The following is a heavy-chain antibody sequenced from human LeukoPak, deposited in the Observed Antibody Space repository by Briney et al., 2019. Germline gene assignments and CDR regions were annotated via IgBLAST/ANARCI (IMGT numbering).Heavy chain of an antibody. Sequence: SETLSLTCTVYGGSISSYYWSWIRQPPGKGLEWIGYIYYSGSTNYNPSLKSRVTISVDTSKNQFSLKLSSVTAADTAVYYCARARYSSSQPYNWFDPWAREPWSPSPQ. CDR1: GGSISSYY. D-gene: IGHD6-13*01. J-gene: IGHJ5*02. V-gene: IGHV4-59*01. CDR2: IYYSGST. CDR3: ARARYSSSQPYNWFDP.